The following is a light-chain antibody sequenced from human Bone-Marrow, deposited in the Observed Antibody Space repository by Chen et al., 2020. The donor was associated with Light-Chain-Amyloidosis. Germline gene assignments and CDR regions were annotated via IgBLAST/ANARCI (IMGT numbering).Light chain of an antibody. CDR1: SGSIATNY. CDR3: QSYQGSSQGV. Sequence: NFMLTQPHSVSDSPGKTVIISCTRSSGSIATNYRQWYQQRPGSSPTTVIYEDDQRPSGVPDRFSGSIDRSSNSASLTISGLKTEDEADYYCQSYQGSSQGVFGGGTKLTVL. J-gene: IGLJ3*02. V-gene: IGLV6-57*01. CDR2: EDD.